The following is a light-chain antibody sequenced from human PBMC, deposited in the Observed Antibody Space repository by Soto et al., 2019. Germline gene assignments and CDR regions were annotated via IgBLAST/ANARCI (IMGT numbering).Light chain of an antibody. CDR1: QSISSH. J-gene: IGKJ1*01. Sequence: DIQMTQSPSSLSASVGDRVTITCRASQSISSHLNWYQQKPGEAPELLIYTASSLQSGVPSRFSGTGSGTDFTLTISSLQPEDFATYYCQQSYSTPRTFGQGTKVEVK. V-gene: IGKV1-39*01. CDR2: TAS. CDR3: QQSYSTPRT.